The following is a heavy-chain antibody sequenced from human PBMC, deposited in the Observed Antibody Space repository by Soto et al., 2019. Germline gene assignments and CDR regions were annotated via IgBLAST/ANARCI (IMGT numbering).Heavy chain of an antibody. CDR3: AKAEGGGKDV. CDR2: VSGSGGST. D-gene: IGHD3-16*01. V-gene: IGHV3-23*01. Sequence: EVQLLESGGGLVQPGGSLRLSCAASGFTFSSYAMSWVRQAPGKGLEWVSAVSGSGGSTYYAISVEGRFTISRDNYKNTLYLQMNSLSAEDTAVYYCAKAEGGGKDVWGQGTTVTVSS. J-gene: IGHJ6*02. CDR1: GFTFSSYA.